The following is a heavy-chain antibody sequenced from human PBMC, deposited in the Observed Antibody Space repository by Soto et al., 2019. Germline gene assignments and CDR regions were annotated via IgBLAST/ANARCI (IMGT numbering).Heavy chain of an antibody. Sequence: GGSLRLSCAASGFSFSNYNMNWVRQAPGKGLEWVAHITDGLTKHYADFVQGRFIISRDNSKNTLYLQMNSLRAEDTAVYYCAKVSFYGSGSYSHLVWFDYGGQGTLVTVSS. CDR1: GFSFSNYN. V-gene: IGHV3-30*19. D-gene: IGHD3-10*01. CDR3: AKVSFYGSGSYSHLVWFDY. CDR2: ITDGLTK. J-gene: IGHJ4*02.